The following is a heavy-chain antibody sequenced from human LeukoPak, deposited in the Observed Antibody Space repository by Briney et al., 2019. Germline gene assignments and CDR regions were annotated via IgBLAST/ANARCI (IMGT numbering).Heavy chain of an antibody. Sequence: PGGSLRLSCAASGFTFSSYAMSWVRQAPGKGLEWVSHISGSSSSTYYADSVKGRFTISRDNSKNTLYLQMNSLRAEDTAVYYCAKFQRHFEWELSYFDYWGQGTLVTVSS. D-gene: IGHD1-26*01. V-gene: IGHV3-23*01. CDR2: ISGSSSST. CDR3: AKFQRHFEWELSYFDY. CDR1: GFTFSSYA. J-gene: IGHJ4*02.